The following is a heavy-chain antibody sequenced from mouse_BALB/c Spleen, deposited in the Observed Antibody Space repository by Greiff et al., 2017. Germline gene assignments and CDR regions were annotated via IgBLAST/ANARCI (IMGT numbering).Heavy chain of an antibody. J-gene: IGHJ2*01. D-gene: IGHD2-1*01. CDR3: AGYGNYEGYYFDY. CDR2: INPYNDGT. V-gene: IGHV1-14*01. CDR1: GYTFTSYV. Sequence: VQLQQSGPELVKPGASVKMSCKASGYTFTSYVMHWVKQKPGQGLEWIGYINPYNDGTKYNEKFKGKATLTSDKSSSTAYMELSSLTSEDSAVYYCAGYGNYEGYYFDYWGQGTTLTVSS.